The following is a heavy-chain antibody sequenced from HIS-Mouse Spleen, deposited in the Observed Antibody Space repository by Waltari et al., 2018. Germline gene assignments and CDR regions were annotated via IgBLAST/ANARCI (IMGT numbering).Heavy chain of an antibody. Sequence: QVQLVESGGGVVQPGRSLRLSCAASGFTFSSYAMHWVRQAPGKGFGWVEVISYDGSTKYYADSVKGRFTISRDNSKNTLYLQMNSLRAEDTAVYYCARDYGDSSWWYFDLWGRGTLVTVSS. CDR2: ISYDGSTK. D-gene: IGHD4-17*01. V-gene: IGHV3-30*01. CDR1: GFTFSSYA. CDR3: ARDYGDSSWWYFDL. J-gene: IGHJ2*01.